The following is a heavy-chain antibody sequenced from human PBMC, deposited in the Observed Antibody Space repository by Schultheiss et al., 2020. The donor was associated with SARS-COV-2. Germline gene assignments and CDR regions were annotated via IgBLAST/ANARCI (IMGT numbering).Heavy chain of an antibody. CDR1: GYTFTSYG. V-gene: IGHV1-2*06. Sequence: ASVKVSCKASGYTFTSYGISWVRQAPGQGLEWMGRINPNSGGTNYAQKFQGRVTMTRDTSISTAYMELSRLRSDDTAVYYCARDPGDEWHRGVYAFDIWGQGTMVTVSS. D-gene: IGHD3-3*01. J-gene: IGHJ3*02. CDR3: ARDPGDEWHRGVYAFDI. CDR2: INPNSGGT.